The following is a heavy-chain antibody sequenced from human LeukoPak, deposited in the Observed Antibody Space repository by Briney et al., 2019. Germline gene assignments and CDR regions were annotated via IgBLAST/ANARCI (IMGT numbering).Heavy chain of an antibody. Sequence: PSETLSLTCTVSCGSISSGSYSWGWIRQAPGKGLEWIGTIHYSGSTYFNPSLKSRITISVDTSKNQFSLNLRSVTAADTAMYYCARLLYYYDGSGYPRGYWFDPWGQGTLVTVSS. J-gene: IGHJ5*02. CDR3: ARLLYYYDGSGYPRGYWFDP. V-gene: IGHV4-39*01. CDR2: IHYSGST. CDR1: CGSISSGSYS. D-gene: IGHD3-22*01.